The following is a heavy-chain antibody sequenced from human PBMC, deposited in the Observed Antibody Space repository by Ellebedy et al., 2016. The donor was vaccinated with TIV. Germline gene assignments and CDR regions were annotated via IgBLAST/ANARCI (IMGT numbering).Heavy chain of an antibody. CDR3: ARDVAGTTGDS. J-gene: IGHJ4*02. V-gene: IGHV3-11*04. CDR1: GFTFSDYY. Sequence: GESLKISCVGSGFTFSDYYMTWIRQAPGKGLEWLSYISDTGGTKSYADSVRGRFTISRDNARSSEYLQMTGLTAEDTAVYYCARDVAGTTGDSWGQGILVAASS. CDR2: ISDTGGTK. D-gene: IGHD1-1*01.